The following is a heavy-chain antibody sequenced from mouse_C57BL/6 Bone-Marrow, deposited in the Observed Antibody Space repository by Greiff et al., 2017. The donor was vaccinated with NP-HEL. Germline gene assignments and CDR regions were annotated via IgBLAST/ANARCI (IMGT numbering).Heavy chain of an antibody. D-gene: IGHD3-2*02. V-gene: IGHV1-18*01. Sequence: SGPELVKPGASVKIPCKASGYTFTDYNMDWVKQSHGKSLEWIGDINPNNGGTIYNQKFKGKATLTVDKSSSTAYMELRSLTSEDTAVYYCARSSSGPHYYAMDYWGQGTSVTVSS. CDR1: GYTFTDYN. CDR3: ARSSSGPHYYAMDY. J-gene: IGHJ4*01. CDR2: INPNNGGT.